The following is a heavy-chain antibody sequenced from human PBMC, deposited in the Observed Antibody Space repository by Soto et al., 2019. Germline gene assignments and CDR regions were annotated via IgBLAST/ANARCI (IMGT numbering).Heavy chain of an antibody. Sequence: GGSLRLSCAASAFTFSGYSMIWVRQAPGKGLEWVSSISSDSKFMYYTDSVRGRFSISRDNARNSLYLQMNSLRADDTAVYYCARDASPRFPIPGVVTHYYFDSWGQGTLVTVSS. J-gene: IGHJ4*02. D-gene: IGHD3-3*01. V-gene: IGHV3-21*01. CDR3: ARDASPRFPIPGVVTHYYFDS. CDR2: ISSDSKFM. CDR1: AFTFSGYS.